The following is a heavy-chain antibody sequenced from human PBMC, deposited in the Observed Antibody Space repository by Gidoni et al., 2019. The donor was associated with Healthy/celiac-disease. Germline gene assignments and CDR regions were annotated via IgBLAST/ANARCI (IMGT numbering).Heavy chain of an antibody. Sequence: QVQLQQWGAGLLKPSETLSLTCGVYGGSFIGHDWGWIRQPPGKGLEWIGQINHSGSTNYNPSLKSRVTISVDTSKNQFSLKLSSVTAADTAVYYCARKWIQLWLRSAVGGWFDPWGQGTLVTVSS. CDR1: GGSFIGHD. D-gene: IGHD5-18*01. V-gene: IGHV4-34*01. CDR2: INHSGST. CDR3: ARKWIQLWLRSAVGGWFDP. J-gene: IGHJ5*02.